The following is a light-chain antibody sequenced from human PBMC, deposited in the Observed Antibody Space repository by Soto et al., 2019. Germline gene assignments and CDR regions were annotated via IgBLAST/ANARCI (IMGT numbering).Light chain of an antibody. V-gene: IGKV3-20*01. J-gene: IGKJ1*01. Sequence: ETVLTQSPGTLSLSPGERATLSCRASQSVSSSSLAWYQQKPGQAPRLLIYGASNRAIGIPDRFSGTGSGTDFTLTISRLEPEDFAVYYCQQFGTSPWTFGQGTKVEIK. CDR1: QSVSSSS. CDR3: QQFGTSPWT. CDR2: GAS.